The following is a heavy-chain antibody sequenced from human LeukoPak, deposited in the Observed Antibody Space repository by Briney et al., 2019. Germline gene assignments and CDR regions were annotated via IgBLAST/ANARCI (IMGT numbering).Heavy chain of an antibody. J-gene: IGHJ3*02. V-gene: IGHV3-21*01. CDR3: ARGAIGYSGTGAFDI. CDR1: GFTFSSYS. D-gene: IGHD5-12*01. Sequence: GGSLRLSCAASGFTFSSYSMYWVRQAPGKGLEWVSSISSSSSYIYYADSVKGRFTISRDNAKNSLYLQMNSLRAEDTAVYYCARGAIGYSGTGAFDIWGKGTMVTVSS. CDR2: ISSSSSYI.